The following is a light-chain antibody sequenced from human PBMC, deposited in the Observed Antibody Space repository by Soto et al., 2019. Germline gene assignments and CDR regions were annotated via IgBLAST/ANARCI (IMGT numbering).Light chain of an antibody. V-gene: IGKV1-39*01. Sequence: DVQITQSPSALSADVGHTVAITSPSSQSISSYLNWYQQKPGKAPKLLIYAASSLQSGVPSRFSGSGSGTDFTLAISSLQPEDFATYYCQQSDSTPCTFGQGTKVDIK. CDR1: QSISSY. CDR2: AAS. CDR3: QQSDSTPCT. J-gene: IGKJ1*01.